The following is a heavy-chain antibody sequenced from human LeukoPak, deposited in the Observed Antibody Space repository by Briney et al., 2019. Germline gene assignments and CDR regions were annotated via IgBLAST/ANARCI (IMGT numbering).Heavy chain of an antibody. V-gene: IGHV3-23*01. Sequence: GGSLRLSCAASGFTFSSYAMSWVRQAPGKGLEWASAISGSGGSTYYADSVKGRFTISRDNSKNTLYLQMNSLRAEDTAVYYCAKDRSWGIYYDSSGYYGDYWGQGTLVTVSS. CDR3: AKDRSWGIYYDSSGYYGDY. J-gene: IGHJ4*02. CDR1: GFTFSSYA. D-gene: IGHD3-22*01. CDR2: ISGSGGST.